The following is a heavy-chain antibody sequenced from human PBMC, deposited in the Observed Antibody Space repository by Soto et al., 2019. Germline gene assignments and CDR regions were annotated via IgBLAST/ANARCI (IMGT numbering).Heavy chain of an antibody. Sequence: SETLSLTCAVSGGSISTNWWSWVRQPPGKGLEWIGEIYHSGATNYNPSLKNRVTMSVDKSQNHLSLNLNSVTAADTAVYYCARHIAVSGTRVLDFSGHGTLVIGSS. J-gene: IGHJ4*01. CDR2: IYHSGAT. CDR1: GGSISTNW. V-gene: IGHV4-4*02. D-gene: IGHD6-19*01. CDR3: ARHIAVSGTRVLDF.